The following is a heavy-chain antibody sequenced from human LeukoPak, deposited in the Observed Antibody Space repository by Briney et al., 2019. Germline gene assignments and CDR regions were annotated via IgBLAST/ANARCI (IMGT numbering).Heavy chain of an antibody. Sequence: PEGSLRLSCAGSGFTFSDFWMTWVRQTPVKGLEWVANIKEDGTEKNLVDSVKGRFTISRDNSKNTLYLQMNSLRAEDTAVYYCAKEGNSWYYFDYWGQGTLVTVSS. V-gene: IGHV3-7*01. CDR2: IKEDGTEK. CDR1: GFTFSDFW. J-gene: IGHJ4*02. CDR3: AKEGNSWYYFDY. D-gene: IGHD6-13*01.